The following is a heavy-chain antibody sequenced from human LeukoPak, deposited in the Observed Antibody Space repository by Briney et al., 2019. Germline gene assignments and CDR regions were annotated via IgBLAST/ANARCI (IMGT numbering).Heavy chain of an antibody. V-gene: IGHV3-7*01. CDR1: GFTFSSYW. CDR3: ARITMVRGARKDDY. J-gene: IGHJ4*02. D-gene: IGHD3-10*01. CDR2: IKPDGSEK. Sequence: GGSLRLSCAASGFTFSSYWMSWVRQAPGKGLEWVANIKPDGSEKYYVDSVKGRFTTSRDNAKNSLYLQMNSLRVEDTAMHYCARITMVRGARKDDYWGQGTLVTVSS.